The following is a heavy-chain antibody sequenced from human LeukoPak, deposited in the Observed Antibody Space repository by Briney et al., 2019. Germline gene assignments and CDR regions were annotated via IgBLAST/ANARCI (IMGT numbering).Heavy chain of an antibody. D-gene: IGHD3-9*01. V-gene: IGHV1-69*05. Sequence: SVKVSCKASGYTFTGYGLSWVRQAPGQGLEWMGGIIPIFGTANYAQKFQGRVTITTDESTSTAYMELSSLRSEDTAVYYCARDRGYDILTGYYPGPFDYWGQGTLVTVSS. CDR3: ARDRGYDILTGYYPGPFDY. J-gene: IGHJ4*02. CDR2: IIPIFGTA. CDR1: GYTFTGYG.